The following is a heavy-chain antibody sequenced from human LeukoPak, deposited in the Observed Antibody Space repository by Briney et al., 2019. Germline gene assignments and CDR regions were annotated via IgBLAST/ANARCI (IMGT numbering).Heavy chain of an antibody. J-gene: IGHJ4*02. D-gene: IGHD3-22*01. Sequence: PSQTLSLTCTVSGGSISSGDYYWSWIRQPPGKGLEWIGYIYYSGSTYYNPSPKSRVTISVDTSKNQFSLKLSSVTAADTAVYYCARHADHYYYDSSGYYSWIGLHDYWGQGTLVTVSS. CDR3: ARHADHYYYDSSGYYSWIGLHDY. CDR1: GGSISSGDYY. V-gene: IGHV4-30-4*01. CDR2: IYYSGST.